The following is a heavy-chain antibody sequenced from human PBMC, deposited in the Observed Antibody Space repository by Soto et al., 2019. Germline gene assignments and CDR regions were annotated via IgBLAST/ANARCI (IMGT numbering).Heavy chain of an antibody. CDR1: GGSISDDSY. V-gene: IGHV4-30-4*01. Sequence: TSETPSLTCTVSGGSISDDSYWSWIRQTPGKGLEWIGYIYHTGNTYYNPSLRSRVSISVDKSKSQFSLKLISVTAADTAVYFCARDEYQLLSSVSWFDSWGQGTLVTVSS. CDR3: ARDEYQLLSSVSWFDS. J-gene: IGHJ5*01. CDR2: IYHTGNT. D-gene: IGHD2-2*01.